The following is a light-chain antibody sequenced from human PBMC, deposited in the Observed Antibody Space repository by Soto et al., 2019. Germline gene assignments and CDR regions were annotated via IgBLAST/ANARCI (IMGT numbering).Light chain of an antibody. CDR2: DVS. Sequence: QSVLTQPASVSGSPGQSITISCTGTSSDVGGYNSVSWYQHHPGKAPKLMIFDVSDRPSGVSSRFSGSKSGNTASLIISGLQAEDEADYYCSSYTTSSTPHYVFGPGTKVTVL. J-gene: IGLJ1*01. V-gene: IGLV2-14*03. CDR3: SSYTTSSTPHYV. CDR1: SSDVGGYNS.